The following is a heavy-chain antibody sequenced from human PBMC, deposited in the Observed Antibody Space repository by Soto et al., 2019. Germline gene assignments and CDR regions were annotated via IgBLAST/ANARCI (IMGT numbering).Heavy chain of an antibody. Sequence: SETLSLTCTVSADSITRFYWTWMRQPPGKGLEWIGYIHYSGYTHYSASLKSRATLSVDTSKNQISLKLTSVTAADTAVYYCARRGVGAMLDPWGQGTLVTVSS. CDR2: IHYSGYT. CDR3: ARRGVGAMLDP. J-gene: IGHJ5*02. V-gene: IGHV4-59*01. CDR1: ADSITRFY. D-gene: IGHD1-26*01.